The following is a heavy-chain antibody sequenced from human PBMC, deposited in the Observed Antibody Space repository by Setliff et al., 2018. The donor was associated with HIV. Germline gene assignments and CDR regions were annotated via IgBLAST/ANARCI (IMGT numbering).Heavy chain of an antibody. D-gene: IGHD2-21*02. CDR3: ARLSGDYYYFDY. J-gene: IGHJ4*02. CDR1: GGSISSYY. Sequence: SETLSLTCAVSGGSISSYYWSWIRQPPGKGLEWIGYIYTSGSTNYNPSLKSRVTISLDTSKNQFSLKLTSVTAADTAVYYCARLSGDYYYFDYWGQGTLVTVSS. V-gene: IGHV4-4*09. CDR2: IYTSGST.